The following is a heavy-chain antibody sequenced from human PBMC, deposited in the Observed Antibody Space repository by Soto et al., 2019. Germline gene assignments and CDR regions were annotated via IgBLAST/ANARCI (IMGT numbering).Heavy chain of an antibody. J-gene: IGHJ4*02. V-gene: IGHV3-33*01. Sequence: GGSLRLSCAASGFTFSSYGMHWVRQAPGKGLEWVAVIWYDGSNKYYADSVKGRFTISRDNSKNTLYLQMNSLRAEDTAVYYCARDSSFRIVPAARAVGRYFDYWGQGTLVTVSS. D-gene: IGHD2-2*01. CDR3: ARDSSFRIVPAARAVGRYFDY. CDR2: IWYDGSNK. CDR1: GFTFSSYG.